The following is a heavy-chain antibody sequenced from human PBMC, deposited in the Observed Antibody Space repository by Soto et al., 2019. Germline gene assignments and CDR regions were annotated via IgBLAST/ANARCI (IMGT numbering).Heavy chain of an antibody. CDR2: ISSSSSYI. Sequence: PGGSLRLSCAASGFTFSSYSMNWVRQAPGKGLEWVSSISSSSSYIYYADSVKGRFTISRDNAKNSLYLQMNSLRAEDAAVYYSARGGPIAVAGTARDYWGQGTLVTVSS. V-gene: IGHV3-21*01. CDR1: GFTFSSYS. J-gene: IGHJ4*02. CDR3: ARGGPIAVAGTARDY. D-gene: IGHD6-19*01.